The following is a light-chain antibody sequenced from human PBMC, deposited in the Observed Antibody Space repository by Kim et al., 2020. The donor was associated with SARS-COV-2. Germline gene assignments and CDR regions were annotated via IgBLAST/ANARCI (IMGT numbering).Light chain of an antibody. CDR1: RDMSND. J-gene: IGKJ5*01. CDR3: QKYNGEPIT. CDR2: AAT. Sequence: ASVGDSVTVTCRTSRDMSNDIGKYRKRQGKVPEILIYAATNLQSGVPSRFRGSGSGRDFALNISSMKPGDAATYYGQKYNGEPITFGQGTQVEIK. V-gene: IGKV1-27*01.